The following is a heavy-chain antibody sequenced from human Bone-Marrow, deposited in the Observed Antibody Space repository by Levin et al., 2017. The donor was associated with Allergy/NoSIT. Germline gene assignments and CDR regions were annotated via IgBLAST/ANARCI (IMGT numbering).Heavy chain of an antibody. D-gene: IGHD6-19*01. CDR1: GFTFSSYA. CDR3: AKDPLAVAGTALVLHYFDY. J-gene: IGHJ4*02. V-gene: IGHV3-23*01. Sequence: GESLKISCAASGFTFSSYAMSWVRQAPGKGLEWVSAISGSGGSTYYADSVKGRFTISRDNSKNTLYLQMNSLRAEDTAVYYCAKDPLAVAGTALVLHYFDYWGQGTLVTVSS. CDR2: ISGSGGST.